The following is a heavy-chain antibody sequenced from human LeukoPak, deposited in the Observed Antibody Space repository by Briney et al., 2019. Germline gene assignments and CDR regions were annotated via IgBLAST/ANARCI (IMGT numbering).Heavy chain of an antibody. V-gene: IGHV1-2*02. CDR1: GYTFTGYY. CDR3: ASGRYFYDSSGYSPLDY. D-gene: IGHD3-22*01. J-gene: IGHJ4*02. Sequence: GASVKVSCKASGYTFTGYYMHWVRQAPGQGLEWMGWINPNSGGTNYAQKFQGRVTMSRDTSISTAYMELSRLRSDDTAVYYCASGRYFYDSSGYSPLDYWGQGTLVIVSS. CDR2: INPNSGGT.